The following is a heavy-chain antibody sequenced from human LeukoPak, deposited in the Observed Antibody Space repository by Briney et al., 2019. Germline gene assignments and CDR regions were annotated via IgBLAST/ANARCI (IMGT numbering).Heavy chain of an antibody. CDR1: GGSISSGSYY. CDR2: IYTSGST. V-gene: IGHV4-61*02. Sequence: PSETLSLTCTVSGGSISSGSYYWSWIRQPAGKGLEWIGRIYTSGSTNYNPSLKSRVTISVDTSKNPFSLKLSSVTAADTAVYYCARVATVVTPRPLYWYFDLWGRGTLVTVSS. CDR3: ARVATVVTPRPLYWYFDL. D-gene: IGHD4-23*01. J-gene: IGHJ2*01.